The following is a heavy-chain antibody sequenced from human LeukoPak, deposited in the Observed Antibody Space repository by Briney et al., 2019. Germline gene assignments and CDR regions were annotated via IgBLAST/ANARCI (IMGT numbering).Heavy chain of an antibody. Sequence: PSETLSLTCTVSGGSISFYYWSWIRQPPGKGLEWIGYVYSIGRTNYNPSLESRVTISVDTSKNQFSLKLSSVTAADTAVYYCVRERDCRGGSCLDGFDIRGQGTMVTVSS. D-gene: IGHD2-15*01. CDR1: GGSISFYY. CDR2: VYSIGRT. V-gene: IGHV4-59*01. J-gene: IGHJ3*02. CDR3: VRERDCRGGSCLDGFDI.